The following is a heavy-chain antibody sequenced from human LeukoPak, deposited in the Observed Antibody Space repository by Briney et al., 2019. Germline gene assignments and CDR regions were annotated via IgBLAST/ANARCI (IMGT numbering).Heavy chain of an antibody. J-gene: IGHJ6*01. CDR2: ISSGGHNI. D-gene: IGHD4-17*01. V-gene: IGHV3-21*01. Sequence: PGGSLRLSCAASDFXFGRYSMNWFRQAPGEGLEWVSPISSGGHNIYYADSGKGRFTISRDNAKNSLYLQMNSLRVEDTAVYYCARHGDGFYHGMDVWGQGTTVTVSS. CDR1: DFXFGRYS. CDR3: ARHGDGFYHGMDV.